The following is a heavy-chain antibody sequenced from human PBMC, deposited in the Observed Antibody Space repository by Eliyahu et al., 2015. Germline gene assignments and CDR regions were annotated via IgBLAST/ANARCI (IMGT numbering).Heavy chain of an antibody. D-gene: IGHD6-13*01. CDR3: GIAAAGSLD. Sequence: QLQLQESXPGLVXPSXTLSXXCTVPGGSXSSSSYYWGWIRQPPRKGLEWIGSIYYSGSTYYNPSLKSRVTISVDTSKNQFSLKLSSVTAADTAVYYCGIAAAGSLDWGQGTLVTVSS. CDR1: GGSXSSSSYY. V-gene: IGHV4-39*01. J-gene: IGHJ4*02. CDR2: IYYSGST.